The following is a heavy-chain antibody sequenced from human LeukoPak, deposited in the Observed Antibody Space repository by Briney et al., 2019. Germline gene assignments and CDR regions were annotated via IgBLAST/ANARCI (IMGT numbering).Heavy chain of an antibody. V-gene: IGHV4-4*07. CDR1: GGSISSYY. CDR2: IYTSGST. CDR3: ARSSVYRSSWLIDY. D-gene: IGHD6-13*01. Sequence: PSETLSLTCTVSGGSISSYYWSWIRQPAGKGLERIGRIYTSGSTNYNPSLKSRVTMSVDTSKNQFSLKLTSVTAADTAVYYCARSSVYRSSWLIDYWGQGTQVTVSS. J-gene: IGHJ4*02.